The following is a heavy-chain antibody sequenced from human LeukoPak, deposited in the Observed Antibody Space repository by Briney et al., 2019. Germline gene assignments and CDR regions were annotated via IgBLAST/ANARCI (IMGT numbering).Heavy chain of an antibody. Sequence: GGSLRLSCAASGFRFSSYWMSWVRQAPGKGLEWVSVIYSGGSTYYADSVKGRFTISRDNSKNTLYLQMNSLRAEDTAVYYCARVDIVAYYFDYWGQGTLVTVSS. D-gene: IGHD5-12*01. CDR2: IYSGGST. V-gene: IGHV3-53*01. J-gene: IGHJ4*02. CDR3: ARVDIVAYYFDY. CDR1: GFRFSSYW.